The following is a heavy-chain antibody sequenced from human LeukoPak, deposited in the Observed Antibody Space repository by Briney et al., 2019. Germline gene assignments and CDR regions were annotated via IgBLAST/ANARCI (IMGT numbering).Heavy chain of an antibody. CDR1: GFTFNNYA. CDR2: ISGSGRDT. Sequence: GGSLRLSCATSGFTFNNYAMSWVRQAPGKGLEWVSAISGSGRDTYYADSVKGRFTISRDNSKNTLFLQMNNLRVEDTAVYYCASRQWDLLDHWGQGTLVTVSS. CDR3: ASRQWDLLDH. D-gene: IGHD1-26*01. V-gene: IGHV3-23*01. J-gene: IGHJ4*02.